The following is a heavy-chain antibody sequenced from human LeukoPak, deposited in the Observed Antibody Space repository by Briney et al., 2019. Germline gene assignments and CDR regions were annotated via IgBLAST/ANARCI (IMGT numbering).Heavy chain of an antibody. J-gene: IGHJ5*02. CDR2: IYYSGST. V-gene: IGHV4-59*08. D-gene: IGHD1-7*01. CDR1: GGSISSYY. CDR3: ASRAWNYFWFDP. Sequence: PSETLSLTCTVSGGSISSYYWSWIRQPPGKGLEWIGYIYYSGSTNYNPSLKSRVTISVDASKNQFSLKLSSVTAADTAVYYCASRAWNYFWFDPWGQGTLVTVSS.